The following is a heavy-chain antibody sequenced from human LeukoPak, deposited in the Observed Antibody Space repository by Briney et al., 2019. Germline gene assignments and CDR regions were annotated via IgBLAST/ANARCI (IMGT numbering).Heavy chain of an antibody. V-gene: IGHV3-21*01. CDR3: ARDSSDGSGSPLDY. D-gene: IGHD3-10*01. CDR2: ISSSSSYI. CDR1: GFTFSSYA. Sequence: GGSLRLSCAASGFTFSSYAMSWVRQAPGKGLEWVSSISSSSSYIYYADSVKGRFTISRDNAKNSLYLQMNSLRAEDTAVYYCARDSSDGSGSPLDYWGQGTLVTVSS. J-gene: IGHJ4*02.